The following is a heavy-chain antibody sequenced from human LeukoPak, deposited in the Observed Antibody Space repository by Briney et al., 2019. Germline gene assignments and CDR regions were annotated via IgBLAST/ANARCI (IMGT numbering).Heavy chain of an antibody. CDR2: IYYSGST. J-gene: IGHJ5*02. CDR3: ARLVATCWFDP. CDR1: GGSIRSYY. Sequence: SETLSLTCTVSGGSIRSYYWSWIRQPPGKGMEWVGYIYYSGSTNYNPSLKSRVTISVDTSKNQFSLKLSSVTAADTAVYYCARLVATCWFDPWGQGTLVTVSS. D-gene: IGHD5-12*01. V-gene: IGHV4-59*12.